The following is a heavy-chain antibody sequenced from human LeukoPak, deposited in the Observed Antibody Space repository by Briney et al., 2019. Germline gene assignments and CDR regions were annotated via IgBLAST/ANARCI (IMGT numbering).Heavy chain of an antibody. J-gene: IGHJ5*01. CDR1: GFTLSSYR. CDR2: INSDGSTT. Sequence: PGGSLRLSCAASGFTLSSYRMHWVRQAPGKGLVWVSRINSDGSTTSHADSVKGRFTISRDNAKNTLFLQMNSLRAEDTAVYYCARGGSSSWYGSWGQGTLVTVSS. V-gene: IGHV3-74*01. CDR3: ARGGSSSWYGS. D-gene: IGHD6-13*01.